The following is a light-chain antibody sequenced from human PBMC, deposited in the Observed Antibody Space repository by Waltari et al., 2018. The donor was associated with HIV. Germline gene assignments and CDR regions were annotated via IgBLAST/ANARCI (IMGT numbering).Light chain of an antibody. J-gene: IGKJ1*01. V-gene: IGKV3-20*01. CDR3: QQYGSLQWT. Sequence: EIVLTQSPGTLYLSPGERATLSCRASQSVTSTYFAWYQQKPGQAPRLLIYGASSRATGNPDRFSGTGSETDFTLTISRLEPEDVALYYCQQYGSLQWTFGQGTKVKSN. CDR1: QSVTSTY. CDR2: GAS.